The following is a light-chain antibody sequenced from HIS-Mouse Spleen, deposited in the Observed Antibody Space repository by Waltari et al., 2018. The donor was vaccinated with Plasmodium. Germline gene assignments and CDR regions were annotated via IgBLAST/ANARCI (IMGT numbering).Light chain of an antibody. Sequence: DIVMTQSPDSLAVSLGERATINCKSSQSVLYSSNNKYYLAWCQQQPGQPPTLLTYWASTRESGVHDRFRGSGSGNDFTLTISSLQDEDVAVYYCQQYYSTPYTFGQGTKLEIK. J-gene: IGKJ2*01. CDR2: WAS. CDR3: QQYYSTPYT. CDR1: QSVLYSSNNKYY. V-gene: IGKV4-1*01.